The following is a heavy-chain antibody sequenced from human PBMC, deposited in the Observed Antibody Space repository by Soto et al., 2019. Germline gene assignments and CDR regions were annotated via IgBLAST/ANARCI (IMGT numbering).Heavy chain of an antibody. CDR1: GFTFSSYS. Sequence: EVQLVESGGGLVQPGGSLRLSCAVSGFTFSSYSMNWVRQAPGKGLEWVSYISSGSGTTYYADSVKGRFSISRDNANNSLYLQMISLRVEHTAVYYCAKIGTYLRMDVWGQGTTVTVSS. CDR2: ISSGSGTT. V-gene: IGHV3-48*01. D-gene: IGHD3-10*01. CDR3: AKIGTYLRMDV. J-gene: IGHJ6*02.